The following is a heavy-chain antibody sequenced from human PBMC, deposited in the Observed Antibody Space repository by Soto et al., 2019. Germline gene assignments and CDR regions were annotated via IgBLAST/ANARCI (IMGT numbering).Heavy chain of an antibody. CDR3: SRDQRITIFGVVSYYFDY. CDR1: GFTFSSYA. Sequence: GSLRLSCAASGFTFSSYAMHWVRQAPGKGLEWVAVISYDGSNKYYADSVKGRFTISRDNSKNTLYLQMNSLRAEDTSVYYCSRDQRITIFGVVSYYFDYWGQGTLVTVSS. CDR2: ISYDGSNK. J-gene: IGHJ4*02. D-gene: IGHD3-3*01. V-gene: IGHV3-30-3*01.